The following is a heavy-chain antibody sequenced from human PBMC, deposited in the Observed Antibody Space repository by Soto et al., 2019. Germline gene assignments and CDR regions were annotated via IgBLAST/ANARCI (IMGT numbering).Heavy chain of an antibody. Sequence: QVQLQQWGAGLLKPSETLSLTCAVYGGSFSGYYWSWIPQPPGKGLEWIGEINHSGCTNYNPSLPSRVTRSLDTYKNMFSLKPSSVPAADTAVYYCATRLDPRPRGYFDYWGQGTLVTVSS. D-gene: IGHD6-19*01. CDR1: GGSFSGYY. CDR2: INHSGCT. V-gene: IGHV4-34*01. CDR3: ATRLDPRPRGYFDY. J-gene: IGHJ4*02.